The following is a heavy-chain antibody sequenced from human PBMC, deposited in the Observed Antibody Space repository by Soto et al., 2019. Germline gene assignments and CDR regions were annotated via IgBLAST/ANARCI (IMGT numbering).Heavy chain of an antibody. CDR3: ARERGYVDV. CDR2: IYYSGST. V-gene: IGHV4-30-4*01. J-gene: IGHJ6*02. CDR1: GGSISSCDYY. D-gene: IGHD2-15*01. Sequence: SETLSLTCTVSGGSISSCDYYWSWIRQPPGKGLEWIGYIYYSGSTHYNPSLKSRVTISVDTSKNQFSLKLSSVTAADTAVYYCARERGYVDVWGQGTTVTVSS.